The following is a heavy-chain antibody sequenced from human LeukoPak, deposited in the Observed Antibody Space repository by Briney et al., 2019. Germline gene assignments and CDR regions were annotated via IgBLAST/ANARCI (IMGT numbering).Heavy chain of an antibody. D-gene: IGHD3-9*01. J-gene: IGHJ4*02. CDR2: ISSSSRTT. CDR3: ARGSDISDY. V-gene: IGHV3-48*01. CDR1: GFTFSSYC. Sequence: PGGSLRLSCAASGFTFSSYCMNWVRQAPGRGLEWVSYISSSSRTTYYADSVKGRFTISRDDAKNSLYLQMISLRADDTAVYYCARGSDISDYWGQGPLVTVSS.